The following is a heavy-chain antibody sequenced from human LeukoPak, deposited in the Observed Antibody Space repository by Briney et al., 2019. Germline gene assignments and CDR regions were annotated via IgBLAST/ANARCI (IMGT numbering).Heavy chain of an antibody. Sequence: SETLSLTCTVSGGSISDYFWSWIRQPPGKGLEWVGYVFYNGSTNYNPSLKSRVTISIDTSRIRFSLRLSSVTAADTAVYYCARGASGTLYDAFDIWGRGTMVTVSS. D-gene: IGHD1-26*01. J-gene: IGHJ3*02. CDR1: GGSISDYF. CDR3: ARGASGTLYDAFDI. V-gene: IGHV4-59*01. CDR2: VFYNGST.